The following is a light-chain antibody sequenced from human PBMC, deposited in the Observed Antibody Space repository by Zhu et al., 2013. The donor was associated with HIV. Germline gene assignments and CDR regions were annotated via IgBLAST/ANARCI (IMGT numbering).Light chain of an antibody. J-gene: IGKJ5*01. CDR2: GVS. CDR3: QQIDSYPIT. V-gene: IGKV1-9*01. CDR1: QALRRY. Sequence: DIQLTQSPSFLSASVGDRVSIICRASQALRRYLAWYQQKPGRAPNLLISGVSTLQGGVPSRFSGSGSGTEFTLTISGLQPEDFGTYYCQQIDSYPITFGQGTRLEI.